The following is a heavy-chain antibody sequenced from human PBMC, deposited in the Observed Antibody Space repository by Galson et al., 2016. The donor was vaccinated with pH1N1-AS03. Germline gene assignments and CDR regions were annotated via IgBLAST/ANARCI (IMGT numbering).Heavy chain of an antibody. CDR2: VSSDGSRT. J-gene: IGHJ3*01. CDR1: AFSFSRHW. Sequence: SLRLSCAASAFSFSRHWMHWVRQAPGKGLVWVSRVSSDGSRTTYTDSVKGRFSISRDNAQNMLYLELNSLRDEDTALYFCAREGRVSESDGYYRPLDLWGQGAMAVVS. D-gene: IGHD3-22*01. V-gene: IGHV3-74*03. CDR3: AREGRVSESDGYYRPLDL.